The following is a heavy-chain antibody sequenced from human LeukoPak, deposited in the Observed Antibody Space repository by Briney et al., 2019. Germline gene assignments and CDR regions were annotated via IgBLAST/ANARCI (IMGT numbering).Heavy chain of an antibody. CDR2: IIPILGIA. V-gene: IGHV1-69*04. CDR3: ARESGSGWYGH. Sequence: ASVKVSCKASGGTFSSYAISWVRQAPGQGLEWMGRIIPILGIANYAQKFQGRVTITADKSTSTAYMELSSLRSEDTAVYYCARESGSGWYGHWGQGTLVTVSS. D-gene: IGHD6-19*01. CDR1: GGTFSSYA. J-gene: IGHJ5*02.